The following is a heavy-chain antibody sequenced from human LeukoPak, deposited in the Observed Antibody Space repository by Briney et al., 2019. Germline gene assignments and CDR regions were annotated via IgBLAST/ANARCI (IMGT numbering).Heavy chain of an antibody. D-gene: IGHD3-22*01. CDR2: IETGGALT. Sequence: GGSLRLSCAASGFTFSSYGMSWVRQAPGKGLEWVSAIETGGALTYYADSVKGRFSISRDNSKNTLYLQMNSLRAEDTAVYYCAKPVGLYYYDSSGIDYWGQGTLVTVSS. CDR1: GFTFSSYG. V-gene: IGHV3-23*05. CDR3: AKPVGLYYYDSSGIDY. J-gene: IGHJ4*02.